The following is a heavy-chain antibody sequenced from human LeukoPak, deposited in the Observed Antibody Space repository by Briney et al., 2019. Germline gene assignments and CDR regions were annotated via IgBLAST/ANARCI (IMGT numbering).Heavy chain of an antibody. CDR3: AKSVSSSWTYYFDY. V-gene: IGHV1-2*02. D-gene: IGHD6-13*01. CDR1: GYTFTGYY. J-gene: IGHJ4*02. Sequence: ASVKVSCKASGYTFTGYYMHWVRQAPGQGLEWMGWINPNSGGTSYAQKFQGRVTMTRDTSISTAYMELSRLRSDDTAVYYCAKSVSSSWTYYFDYWGQGTLVTVSS. CDR2: INPNSGGT.